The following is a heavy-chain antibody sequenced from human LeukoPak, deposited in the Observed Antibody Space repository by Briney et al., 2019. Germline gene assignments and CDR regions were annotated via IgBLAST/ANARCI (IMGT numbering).Heavy chain of an antibody. D-gene: IGHD3-10*01. J-gene: IGHJ3*02. CDR3: AKVRGAGVFDI. CDR2: IYHSGST. V-gene: IGHV4-30-2*01. Sequence: PSQTLSLTCAVSGGSISSGGYSWSWIRQPPGKGLEWIGYIYHSGSTYYNPSLKSRVTISVDRSKHQFSLKLSSVTAADTAVYYCAKVRGAGVFDIWGQGTMVTVSS. CDR1: GGSISSGGYS.